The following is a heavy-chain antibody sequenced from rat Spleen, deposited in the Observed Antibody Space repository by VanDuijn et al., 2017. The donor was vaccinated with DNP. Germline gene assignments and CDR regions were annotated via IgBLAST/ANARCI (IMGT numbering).Heavy chain of an antibody. CDR1: GFTFSDYN. V-gene: IGHV5S10*01. CDR2: IVYDGSRT. CDR3: TTLNYYASMSEYFNY. J-gene: IGHJ2*01. D-gene: IGHD1-12*01. Sequence: EVQLVESGGSLIQPGGSLKLSCAASGFTFSDYNMAWVRQAPKKGLEWVATIVYDGSRTYYRDSVKGRFTVSRDGARSTLYLQMDSLRSEDTATYYCTTLNYYASMSEYFNYWGQGVMVTVSS.